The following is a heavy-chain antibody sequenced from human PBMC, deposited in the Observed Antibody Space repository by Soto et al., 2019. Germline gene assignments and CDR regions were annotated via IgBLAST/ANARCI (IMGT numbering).Heavy chain of an antibody. CDR3: ASIPGIAAAGTYYYYGMDV. CDR1: GGSISSSSYY. Sequence: PSETLSLTCTFSGGSISSSSYYWGWIRQPPGKGLEWIGSIYYSGSTYYNPSLKSRVTISVDTSKNQFSLKLSSVTAADTAVYYCASIPGIAAAGTYYYYGMDVWGQGTTVTVSS. D-gene: IGHD6-13*01. V-gene: IGHV4-39*01. J-gene: IGHJ6*02. CDR2: IYYSGST.